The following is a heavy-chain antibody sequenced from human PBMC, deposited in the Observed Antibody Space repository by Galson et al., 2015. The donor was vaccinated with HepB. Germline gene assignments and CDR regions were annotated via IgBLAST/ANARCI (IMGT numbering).Heavy chain of an antibody. V-gene: IGHV3-15*01. D-gene: IGHD3-3*01. CDR2: IRSKSDGGET. CDR3: TTVATISGVMRDY. Sequence: SLRLSCAVSGFNVDNAWMSWVRQAPGKGLEWVGRIRSKSDGGETKYAAPVKGRFTISREDLTNTLSLQMMSLKIEDTAVYYCTTVATISGVMRDYWGREPWSPSLQ. J-gene: IGHJ4*02. CDR1: GFNVDNAW.